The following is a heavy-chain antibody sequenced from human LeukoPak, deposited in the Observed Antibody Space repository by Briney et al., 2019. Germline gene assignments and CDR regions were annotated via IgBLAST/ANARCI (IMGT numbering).Heavy chain of an antibody. D-gene: IGHD5-24*01. J-gene: IGHJ4*02. Sequence: ASVKVSCKPSGYIFTTYNLHWVRQAPGQGLEWMGWISTSTGDTDYARNLRGRVTMSTDASTGTAYMELGRLRSDDTAVYYCARSHNVYFDYWGQGTLLTVTT. V-gene: IGHV1-18*04. CDR3: ARSHNVYFDY. CDR1: GYIFTTYN. CDR2: ISTSTGDT.